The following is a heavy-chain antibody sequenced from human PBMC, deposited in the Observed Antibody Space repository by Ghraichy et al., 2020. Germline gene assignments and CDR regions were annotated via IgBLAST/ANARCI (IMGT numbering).Heavy chain of an antibody. J-gene: IGHJ6*02. Sequence: GESLNISCVGSGFTFSSYSLNWVRQSPGKGLEWVSYITSSSRTKSYADSVRGRFTISRDNAQNSLYLQMNSLRDEETAVYYCARGSKVVRFFYYDGMDVWGQGTTVTVSS. CDR3: ARGSKVVRFFYYDGMDV. CDR2: ITSSSRTK. V-gene: IGHV3-48*02. D-gene: IGHD4-23*01. CDR1: GFTFSSYS.